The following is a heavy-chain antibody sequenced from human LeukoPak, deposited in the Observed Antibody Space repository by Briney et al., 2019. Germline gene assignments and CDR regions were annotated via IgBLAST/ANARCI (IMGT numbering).Heavy chain of an antibody. Sequence: GGSLRLSCAASGFTFDDYAMHWVRQAPGKGLEWVSGISWNSGSIGYADSVKGRFTISRDTSKNTLYLQMNRLGAEDTAVYYCAKVDKLSGSGTFHFDYWGQGTLVTVSS. CDR2: ISWNSGSI. V-gene: IGHV3-9*01. CDR1: GFTFDDYA. J-gene: IGHJ4*02. CDR3: AKVDKLSGSGTFHFDY. D-gene: IGHD3-10*01.